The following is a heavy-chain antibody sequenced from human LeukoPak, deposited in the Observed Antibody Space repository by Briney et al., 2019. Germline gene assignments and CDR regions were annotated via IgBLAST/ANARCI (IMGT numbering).Heavy chain of an antibody. D-gene: IGHD1-26*01. CDR2: VNCNSGGT. J-gene: IGHJ4*02. V-gene: IGHV1-2*02. Sequence: ASVKVSCKASGYTFSAYGISWVRQAPGQGLEWMGWVNCNSGGTQYAQKFQGRVTMTRDTSITTAYMELSGLRSDDTAMYYCARGYSGSESYWGQGTSLTVSS. CDR1: GYTFSAYG. CDR3: ARGYSGSESY.